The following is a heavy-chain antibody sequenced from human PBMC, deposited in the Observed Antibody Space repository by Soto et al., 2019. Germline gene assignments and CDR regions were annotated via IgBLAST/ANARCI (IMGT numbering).Heavy chain of an antibody. D-gene: IGHD2-2*01. Sequence: QVQLVQSGAEVKKPGSSVKVSCKASGGTFSSYTISWVRQAPGQGLEWMGRIIPILGIANYAQKFQGRVTITAXXSXSXXYMELSSLRSEDTAVYYCARDHGDCSTSCYRWFDPWGQGTLVTVSS. CDR3: ARDHGDCSTSCYRWFDP. CDR2: IIPILGIA. CDR1: GGTFSSYT. J-gene: IGHJ5*02. V-gene: IGHV1-69*08.